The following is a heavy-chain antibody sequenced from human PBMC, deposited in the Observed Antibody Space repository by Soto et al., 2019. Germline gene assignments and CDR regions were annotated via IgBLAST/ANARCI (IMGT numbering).Heavy chain of an antibody. J-gene: IGHJ4*02. Sequence: GGSLRLSCEVAGFSVSTNYMTWVRQAPGKGLEWVSVLYGTGSTYYADSVKGRFTISRDNSKNTIFLQMNNLGAEDTALYYCAREQGWLGYYFDSWGQGTKVTVSS. V-gene: IGHV3-53*01. CDR1: GFSVSTNY. CDR3: AREQGWLGYYFDS. D-gene: IGHD3-10*01. CDR2: LYGTGST.